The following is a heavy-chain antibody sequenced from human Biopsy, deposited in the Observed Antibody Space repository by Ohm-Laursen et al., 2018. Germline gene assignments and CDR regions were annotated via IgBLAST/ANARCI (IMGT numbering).Heavy chain of an antibody. J-gene: IGHJ5*02. CDR1: GYTFTSYD. CDR3: GRAVRNQLLTDP. D-gene: IGHD1-7*01. CDR2: LNPVSGNS. Sequence: SSVKVSCKSSGYTFTSYDITWVRQASGQGPEWIGWLNPVSGNSNFGQRVRGRVTVTSDTSISTAYMELSGLTSDDTATYYCGRAVRNQLLTDPWGQGTLVTVTS. V-gene: IGHV1-8*01.